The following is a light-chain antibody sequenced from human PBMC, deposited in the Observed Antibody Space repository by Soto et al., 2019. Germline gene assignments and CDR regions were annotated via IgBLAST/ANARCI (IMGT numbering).Light chain of an antibody. Sequence: QLVLTQSSSASASLGSSVKLTCTLSSGHSSYIIAWHQQQAGKAPRYLMKLEGSGSYNKGSGVPDRFSGASSGADRYLNISNLQFEYEADYYCETWDSNTHTVFGGGTKLTVL. V-gene: IGLV4-60*02. CDR3: ETWDSNTHTV. J-gene: IGLJ3*02. CDR2: LEGSGSY. CDR1: SGHSSYI.